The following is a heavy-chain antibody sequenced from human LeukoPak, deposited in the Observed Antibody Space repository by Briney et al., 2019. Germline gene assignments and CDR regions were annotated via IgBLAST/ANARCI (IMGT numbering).Heavy chain of an antibody. J-gene: IGHJ4*02. V-gene: IGHV1-18*01. CDR3: ARDHSLLHQRDY. CDR1: GYTFTSYG. D-gene: IGHD3-22*01. CDR2: ISAYNGNA. Sequence: ASVKVSCKASGYTFTSYGISWVRQAPGQGLEWMGWISAYNGNANYAQKLQGRVTMTTDTSTSTAYMELRSLRSDDTAVYYCARDHSLLHQRDYWGQGTLVTVSS.